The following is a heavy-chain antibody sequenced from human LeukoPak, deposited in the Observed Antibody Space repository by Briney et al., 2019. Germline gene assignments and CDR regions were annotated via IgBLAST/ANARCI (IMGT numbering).Heavy chain of an antibody. Sequence: SSQTLSLTCAISGDSVSSNSAAWNWIRQSPSRGLEWLGRTYYRSKWYNDYAVSVKSRITINPDTSKNQFSLQLSSVTAADTAVYYCAFFGTTRGRWFDPWGQGTLVTVSS. CDR2: TYYRSKWYN. CDR1: GDSVSSNSAA. J-gene: IGHJ5*02. D-gene: IGHD1-1*01. V-gene: IGHV6-1*01. CDR3: AFFGTTRGRWFDP.